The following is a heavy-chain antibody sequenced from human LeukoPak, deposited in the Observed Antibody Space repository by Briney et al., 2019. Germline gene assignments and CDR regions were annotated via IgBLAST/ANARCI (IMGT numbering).Heavy chain of an antibody. Sequence: GESLKISCKGSGYSFTTYWIGWVRQMPGKGLEWMGIIYPGDSDARYSPSFQGQVTISADKSISTAYLQWSSLKASDTAMYYCARLLRNIAAAVYYFDYWGQGTLVAVSS. V-gene: IGHV5-51*01. J-gene: IGHJ4*02. D-gene: IGHD6-13*01. CDR3: ARLLRNIAAAVYYFDY. CDR2: IYPGDSDA. CDR1: GYSFTTYW.